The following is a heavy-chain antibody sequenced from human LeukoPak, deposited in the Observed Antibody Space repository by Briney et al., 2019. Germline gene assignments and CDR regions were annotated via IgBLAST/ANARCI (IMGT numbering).Heavy chain of an antibody. CDR3: AREILGGFNPGAY. Sequence: SETLSLTCTVSLDSTTSNFWSWVRQPPGKGLEWIGEIHRSGSPNYNPSLQSRVTISIDRSRNQIALELSSVTAADTAAYYCAREILGGFNPGAYWGQGTLVTVSS. CDR1: LDSTTSNF. V-gene: IGHV4-4*02. D-gene: IGHD1-14*01. J-gene: IGHJ4*02. CDR2: IHRSGSP.